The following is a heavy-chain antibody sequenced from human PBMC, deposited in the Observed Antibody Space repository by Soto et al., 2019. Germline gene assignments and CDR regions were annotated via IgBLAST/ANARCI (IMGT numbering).Heavy chain of an antibody. CDR3: ARTAGSGSYSSGDDY. V-gene: IGHV3-66*01. CDR2: IYSGGST. CDR1: GFTVSSNY. Sequence: EVQLVESGGGLVQPGGSLRLSCAASGFTVSSNYMSWVRQAPGKGLEWVSVIYSGGSTYYADSVKGRFTISRDNSKNTPDLQMNSLRAEDTAVYYCARTAGSGSYSSGDDYWGQGTLVTVSS. J-gene: IGHJ4*02. D-gene: IGHD3-10*01.